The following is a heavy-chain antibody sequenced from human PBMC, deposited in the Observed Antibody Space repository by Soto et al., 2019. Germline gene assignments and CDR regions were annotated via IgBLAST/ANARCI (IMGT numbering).Heavy chain of an antibody. V-gene: IGHV4-59*08. J-gene: IGHJ5*02. CDR2: IYYSGST. CDR3: ATYDVDTALHH. D-gene: IGHD5-18*01. CDR1: SGSISLYY. Sequence: QVQLQESGPGLVKPSETLSLTCTVSSGSISLYYWTWIRKPPGKGLEWIGYIYYSGSTNYNPSLNRPVTMSIDTSNTPFSLKLTSVTAADTAVYYCATYDVDTALHHWGQGPLVPVSS.